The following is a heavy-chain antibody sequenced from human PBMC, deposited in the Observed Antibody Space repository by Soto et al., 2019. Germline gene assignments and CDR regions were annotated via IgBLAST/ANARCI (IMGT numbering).Heavy chain of an antibody. CDR3: ARVDYYDSSGSPEGWFDP. V-gene: IGHV4-39*01. J-gene: IGHJ5*02. CDR1: GGSISGSNYY. Sequence: PSETLSLTCTVSGGSISGSNYYWGWIRQPPGKGLEWIGNIYYSGAAYYNPSLKSRVTISVDTSRNQFSLKLNSVTAADTAVYYCARVDYYDSSGSPEGWFDPWGQGTLVTVSS. CDR2: IYYSGAA. D-gene: IGHD3-22*01.